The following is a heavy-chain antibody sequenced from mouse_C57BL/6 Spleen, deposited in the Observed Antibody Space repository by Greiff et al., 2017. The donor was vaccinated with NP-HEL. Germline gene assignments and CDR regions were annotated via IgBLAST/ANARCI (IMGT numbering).Heavy chain of an antibody. CDR3: AIYYYGSSYYFDY. Sequence: VQLVESGAELVKPGASVKMSCKASGYTFTTYPIEWMKQNHGKSLEWIGNFHPYNDDTKYNEKFKGKATLTVEKSSSTVYLELSRLTSDDSAVYYCAIYYYGSSYYFDYWGQGTTLTVSS. CDR1: GYTFTTYP. V-gene: IGHV1-47*01. J-gene: IGHJ2*01. CDR2: FHPYNDDT. D-gene: IGHD1-1*01.